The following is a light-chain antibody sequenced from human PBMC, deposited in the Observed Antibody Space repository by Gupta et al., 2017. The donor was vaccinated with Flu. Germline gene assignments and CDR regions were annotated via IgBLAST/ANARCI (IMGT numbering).Light chain of an antibody. CDR1: QDMRND. CDR2: AAS. V-gene: IGKV1-17*01. J-gene: IGKJ1*01. Sequence: DIEMTKSPSSLSASVGDRVTITCRASQDMRNDLAWFQQKAGKAPKRLISAASSLERGVPSRFSGSGSGTEFTLTITSLQADDFATYFCLQHHAYPPTFGQGTKVEIK. CDR3: LQHHAYPPT.